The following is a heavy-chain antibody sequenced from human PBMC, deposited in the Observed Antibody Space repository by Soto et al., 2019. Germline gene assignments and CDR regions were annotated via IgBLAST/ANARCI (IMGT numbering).Heavy chain of an antibody. J-gene: IGHJ4*02. V-gene: IGHV1-69*13. CDR2: IIHIFGTA. D-gene: IGHD3-22*01. CDR1: GGTFSSYA. Sequence: SGKVSCKASGGTFSSYAISWVRQAPGQGLEWMGVIIHIFGTANYAQKFQGRVAITSDESRSTAYMERSSLRSEDTAVYYCARVGSRYYYDSSAYYYLHXWGQATLVTVSX. CDR3: ARVGSRYYYDSSAYYYLHX.